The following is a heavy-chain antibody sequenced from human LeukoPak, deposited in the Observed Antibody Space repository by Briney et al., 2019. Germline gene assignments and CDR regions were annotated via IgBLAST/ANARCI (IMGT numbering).Heavy chain of an antibody. D-gene: IGHD3-10*01. CDR3: ARMAGSGSYCKSWFDP. Sequence: ASVKVSCKASGYTFTSYGISWVRQAPGQGLEWMGWISAYNGNTNYAQKLQGRVTMTTDTSTSTAYMELRSLRSDDTAVYYCARMAGSGSYCKSWFDPWGQGTLVTVSS. CDR1: GYTFTSYG. CDR2: ISAYNGNT. V-gene: IGHV1-18*04. J-gene: IGHJ5*02.